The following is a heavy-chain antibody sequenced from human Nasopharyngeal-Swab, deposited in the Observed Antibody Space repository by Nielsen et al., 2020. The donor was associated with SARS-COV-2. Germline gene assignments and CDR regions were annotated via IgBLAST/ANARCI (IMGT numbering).Heavy chain of an antibody. D-gene: IGHD3-22*01. CDR3: ARAGLYYYDSSGYYEDAFDI. J-gene: IGHJ3*02. V-gene: IGHV4-39*07. CDR2: IYYSGST. CDR1: GGSISSSSYY. Sequence: SETLSLTCTVSGGSISSSSYYWGWIRQPPGKGLEWIGSIYYSGSTYYNPSLKSRVTISVDTSKNQFSLKLSSVTAADTAVYYCARAGLYYYDSSGYYEDAFDIWGQGTMVTVSS.